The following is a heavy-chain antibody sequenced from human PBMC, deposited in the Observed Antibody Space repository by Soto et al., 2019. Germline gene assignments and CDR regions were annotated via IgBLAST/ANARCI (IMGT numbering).Heavy chain of an antibody. J-gene: IGHJ4*02. D-gene: IGHD3-9*01. CDR1: GFTFSDYY. V-gene: IGHV3-11*05. CDR3: ARGGDILTGYYTLDE. CDR2: ISSSSSYT. Sequence: PGGSLRLSCAASGFTFSDYYMSWIRQAPGKGLEWVSYISSSSSYTNYADSVKGRFTISRDNAKNSLYLQMNSLRAEDTAVYYCARGGDILTGYYTLDEWGQGTLVTVSS.